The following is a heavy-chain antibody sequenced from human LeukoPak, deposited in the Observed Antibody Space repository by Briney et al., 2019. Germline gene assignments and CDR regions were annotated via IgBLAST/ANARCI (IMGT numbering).Heavy chain of an antibody. CDR3: ARAGSHTYCSSTSCYVGYYYMDV. J-gene: IGHJ6*03. Sequence: ASVKVSCKASGYTFTSYGISWVRQPPGQGLEWMGWISAYNGNTNYAQKLQGRVTMTTDTSTSTAYMELRSLRSDDTAVYYCARAGSHTYCSSTSCYVGYYYMDVWGKGTTVTVSS. V-gene: IGHV1-18*01. CDR2: ISAYNGNT. CDR1: GYTFTSYG. D-gene: IGHD2-2*01.